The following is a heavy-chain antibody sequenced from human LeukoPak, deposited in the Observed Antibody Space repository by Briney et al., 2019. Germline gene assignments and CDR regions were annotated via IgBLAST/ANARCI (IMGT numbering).Heavy chain of an antibody. J-gene: IGHJ5*01. CDR3: AKERLGAITPKPDS. V-gene: IGHV3-30*18. CDR1: GFTFSTFG. Sequence: GGSLRLSCAASGFTFSTFGMHWVRQAPGKGLEWVAVISKDGNEKYYTDSVKGRFTISRDNSQNTLFLQMNSLRPEDTAPYHCAKERLGAITPKPDSWGPGTLVTVSS. CDR2: ISKDGNEK. D-gene: IGHD1-26*01.